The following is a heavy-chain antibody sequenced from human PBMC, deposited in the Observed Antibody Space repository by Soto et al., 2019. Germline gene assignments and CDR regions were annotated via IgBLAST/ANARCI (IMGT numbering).Heavy chain of an antibody. CDR2: ISNDGSNK. D-gene: IGHD6-13*01. V-gene: IGHV3-30*03. CDR3: ARDQGMLGSSSWYGVGYYYYGMDV. J-gene: IGHJ6*02. Sequence: GGSLRLSCAASGFSFSTYGMHWVRQAPGKGLEWVAFISNDGSNKYYADSVKGRFTISRDNSKNTLYLQMNSLRAEDTAVYYCARDQGMLGSSSWYGVGYYYYGMDVWGQGTTVSVSS. CDR1: GFSFSTYG.